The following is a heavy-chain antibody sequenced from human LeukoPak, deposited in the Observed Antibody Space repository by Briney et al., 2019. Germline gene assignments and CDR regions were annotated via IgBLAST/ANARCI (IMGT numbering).Heavy chain of an antibody. CDR3: ARGGPRITIFGVVIRGRGNYFDY. Sequence: SETLSLTCTVPSGSISNYDWSWIRQPAGKGLEWIGRIYTSGSTNYNPSLKSRVTISVDTSKKQFSLKLSSVTAADTAVYYCARGGPRITIFGVVIRGRGNYFDYWGQGTLVTVSS. J-gene: IGHJ4*02. CDR1: SGSISNYD. V-gene: IGHV4-4*07. D-gene: IGHD3-3*01. CDR2: IYTSGST.